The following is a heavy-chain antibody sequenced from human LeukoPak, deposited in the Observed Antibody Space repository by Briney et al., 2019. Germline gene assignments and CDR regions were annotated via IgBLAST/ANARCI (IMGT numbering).Heavy chain of an antibody. CDR1: GGTFSSYA. CDR3: ARSRQYYYDSSGYYRLYYFDY. J-gene: IGHJ4*02. D-gene: IGHD3-22*01. Sequence: GASVKVSCKVSGGTFSSYAVSWVRQAPGQGLEWMGGIIPIFGTANYAQKFQGRVTITADESTSTAYMELSSLRSEDTAVYYCARSRQYYYDSSGYYRLYYFDYWGQGTLVTVSS. V-gene: IGHV1-69*13. CDR2: IIPIFGTA.